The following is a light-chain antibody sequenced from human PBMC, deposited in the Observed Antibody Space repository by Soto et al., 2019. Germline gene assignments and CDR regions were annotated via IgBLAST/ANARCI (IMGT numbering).Light chain of an antibody. Sequence: DIQMTQSPSSLSASIGDRVTITFRASQTIRSYLNWYQQTPGKAPKSLIYAASSLQSGVPSKFRCSGAGTDCTRTISSLQPEDVYTYYCQQSYSTPLTFGGGTQV. V-gene: IGKV1-39*01. CDR1: QTIRSY. J-gene: IGKJ4*01. CDR3: QQSYSTPLT. CDR2: AAS.